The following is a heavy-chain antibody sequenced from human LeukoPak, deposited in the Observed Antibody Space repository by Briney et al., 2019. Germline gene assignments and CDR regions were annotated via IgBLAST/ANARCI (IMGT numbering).Heavy chain of an antibody. CDR1: GFTFSSYG. Sequence: PGGSLRLSCAASGFTFSSYGMHWVRQAPGKGLEWVAFIQYDGSNKYYADSVKGRFTISRDNSKNTLYLQMNSLRAEDTAVYYCAKDRGLRYMDVWGKGTTVTISS. V-gene: IGHV3-30*02. J-gene: IGHJ6*03. CDR2: IQYDGSNK. D-gene: IGHD2-8*01. CDR3: AKDRGLRYMDV.